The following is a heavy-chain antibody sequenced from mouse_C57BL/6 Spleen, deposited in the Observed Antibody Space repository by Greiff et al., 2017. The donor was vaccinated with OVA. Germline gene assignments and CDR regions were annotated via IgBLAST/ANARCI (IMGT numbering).Heavy chain of an antibody. V-gene: IGHV1-82*01. J-gene: IGHJ4*01. D-gene: IGHD2-3*01. CDR2: IYPGDGDT. CDR3: ARSDGYYAYYAMDY. Sequence: VKLMESGPELVKPGASVKISCKASGYAFSSSWMNWVKQRPGKGLEWIGRIYPGDGDTNYNGKFKGKATLTADKSSSTAYMQLSSLTSEDSAVYFCARSDGYYAYYAMDYWGQGTSVTVSS. CDR1: GYAFSSSW.